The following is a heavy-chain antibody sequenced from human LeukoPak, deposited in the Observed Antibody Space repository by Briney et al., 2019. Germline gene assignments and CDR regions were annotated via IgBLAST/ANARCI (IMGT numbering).Heavy chain of an antibody. Sequence: TGGSLRLSCAASGFTFSNYWMSWVRQAPGKGLEWVANIKQDGSEKYYVDSVKGRFTISRDNAKNSLYLQMNSLRAEDTAVYYCAKDRVSGSYFDYWGQGTLVTVSS. D-gene: IGHD5/OR15-5a*01. CDR2: IKQDGSEK. CDR3: AKDRVSGSYFDY. CDR1: GFTFSNYW. V-gene: IGHV3-7*01. J-gene: IGHJ4*02.